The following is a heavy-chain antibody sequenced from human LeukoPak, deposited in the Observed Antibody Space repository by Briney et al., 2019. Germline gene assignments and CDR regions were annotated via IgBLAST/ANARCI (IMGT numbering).Heavy chain of an antibody. CDR2: ITSGSTYM. CDR3: ARDCGGGSCYGPYDAFDI. V-gene: IGHV3-21*01. Sequence: PGGSLRLSCAVSGFTFSSSAMNWVRPAPGKGLEWVSSITSGSTYMFYADAVKGRFTISRDDAKNSLFLQMNDLRAEDTAVYYCARDCGGGSCYGPYDAFDIWGQGTMVTVSS. CDR1: GFTFSSSA. J-gene: IGHJ3*02. D-gene: IGHD2-15*01.